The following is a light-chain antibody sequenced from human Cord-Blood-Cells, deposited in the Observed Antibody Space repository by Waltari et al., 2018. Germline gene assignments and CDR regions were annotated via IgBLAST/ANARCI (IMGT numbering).Light chain of an antibody. CDR2: GAS. V-gene: IGKV3-20*01. J-gene: IGKJ2*01. CDR1: QSVSSSY. Sequence: EIVLTQSPGTLSLSPGERATLSCTASQSVSSSYLACYQQKPGQAPRLLIYGASSRATGIPDRFSGSESGTDFTLTISRLESEDFAVYYCQQYGSSPQYTFGQGTKLEIK. CDR3: QQYGSSPQYT.